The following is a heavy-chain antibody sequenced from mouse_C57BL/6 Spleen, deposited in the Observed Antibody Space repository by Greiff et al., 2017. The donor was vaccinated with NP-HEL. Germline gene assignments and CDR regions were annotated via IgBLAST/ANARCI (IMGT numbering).Heavy chain of an antibody. D-gene: IGHD2-1*01. CDR3: ARSDGNYGRYAMDY. Sequence: QVQLKQSGAELVKPGASVKLSCKASGYTFTSYWMQWVKQRPGQGLEWIGEIDPSDSYTNYNQKFKGKATLTVDTSSSTAYMQLSSLTSEDSAVYYCARSDGNYGRYAMDYWGQGTSVTVSS. V-gene: IGHV1-50*01. CDR1: GYTFTSYW. CDR2: IDPSDSYT. J-gene: IGHJ4*01.